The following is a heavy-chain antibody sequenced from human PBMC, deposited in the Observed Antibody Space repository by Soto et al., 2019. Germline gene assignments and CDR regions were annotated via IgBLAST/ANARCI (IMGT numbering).Heavy chain of an antibody. CDR1: GGTFSSYA. CDR2: IIPIFGTA. J-gene: IGHJ4*02. CDR3: ARDSVGVESLGYYDSSGYYPFDY. Sequence: ASVKVSCKASGGTFSSYAISWVRQAPGQGLEWMGGIIPIFGTANYAQKFQGRVTITADESTSKAYMELSSLRSEDTAVYYCARDSVGVESLGYYDSSGYYPFDYWGQGTLVTVSS. V-gene: IGHV1-69*13. D-gene: IGHD3-22*01.